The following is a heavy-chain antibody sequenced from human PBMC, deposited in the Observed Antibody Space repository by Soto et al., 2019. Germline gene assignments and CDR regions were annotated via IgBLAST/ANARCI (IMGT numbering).Heavy chain of an antibody. J-gene: IGHJ4*02. V-gene: IGHV1-2*04. CDR2: INPNSGGT. Sequence: GASVKVSCKASGYTFTGYYMHWVRQAPGQGLEWMGWINPNSGGTNYAQKFQGWVTMTRDTSISTAYMELSRLRSDDTAVYYCARGPTRHGSSSWYPPDANSSGWYENFDYWGQGTLVTVSS. CDR1: GYTFTGYY. CDR3: ARGPTRHGSSSWYPPDANSSGWYENFDY. D-gene: IGHD6-19*01.